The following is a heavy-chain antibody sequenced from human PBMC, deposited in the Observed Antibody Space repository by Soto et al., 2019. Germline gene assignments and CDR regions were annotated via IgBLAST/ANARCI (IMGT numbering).Heavy chain of an antibody. Sequence: SETLSLTCTVSGGSISSYYWSWIRQPPGKGLEWIGYIYYSGSTNYNPSLKSRVTISVDTSKNQFSLKLSSVTAADTAVYYCARVAGEGLNDILTGRNWFDPWGQGTLVTVSS. CDR1: GGSISSYY. CDR2: IYYSGST. CDR3: ARVAGEGLNDILTGRNWFDP. D-gene: IGHD3-9*01. V-gene: IGHV4-59*01. J-gene: IGHJ5*02.